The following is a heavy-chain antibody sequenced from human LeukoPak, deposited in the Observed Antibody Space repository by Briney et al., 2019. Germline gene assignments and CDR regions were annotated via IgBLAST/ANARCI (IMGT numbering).Heavy chain of an antibody. J-gene: IGHJ4*02. CDR1: GGSISSSSYY. CDR2: IYYSGST. V-gene: IGHV4-39*01. Sequence: SETLSLTCTVSGGSISSSSYYWGWIRQPPGKGLEWIGSIYYSGSTYYNPSLKSRVTISVDTSKNQFSLKLSSVTAADTAVYYCATRPRGGRSSGWYGPDYFDYWGQGTLVTVSS. CDR3: ATRPRGGRSSGWYGPDYFDY. D-gene: IGHD6-13*01.